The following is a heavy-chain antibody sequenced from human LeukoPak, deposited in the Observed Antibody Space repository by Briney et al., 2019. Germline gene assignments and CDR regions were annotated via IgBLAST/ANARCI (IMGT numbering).Heavy chain of an antibody. J-gene: IGHJ5*02. CDR3: ARTMVRRNWFDP. CDR1: GGSISSGDYY. CDR2: IYYSGST. Sequence: SETLSLTCTVSGGSISSGDYYWSWIRQPPGKGLEWIGYIYYSGSTYYNPSIKSRVTISVDTSKNQFSLKLSSVTAADTAVYYCARTMVRRNWFDPWGQGTLVTVSS. V-gene: IGHV4-30-4*01. D-gene: IGHD3-10*01.